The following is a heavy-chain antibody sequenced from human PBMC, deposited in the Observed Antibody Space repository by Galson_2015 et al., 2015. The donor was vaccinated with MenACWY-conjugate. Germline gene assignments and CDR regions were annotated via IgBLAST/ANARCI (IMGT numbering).Heavy chain of an antibody. CDR1: GFTFSSYA. J-gene: IGHJ6*02. Sequence: SLRLSCAASGFTFSSYAMSWVRQAPGKGLEWVSAISGSGGSTYYADSVKGRFTISRDNSKNTLYLQMNSLRAEDTAVYYCAKDRSRKVRDYYYGMDVWGQGTTVTVSS. CDR2: ISGSGGST. CDR3: AKDRSRKVRDYYYGMDV. D-gene: IGHD2-21*01. V-gene: IGHV3-23*01.